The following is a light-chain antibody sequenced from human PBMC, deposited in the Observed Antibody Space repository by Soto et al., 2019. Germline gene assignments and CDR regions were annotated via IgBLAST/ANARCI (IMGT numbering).Light chain of an antibody. J-gene: IGKJ5*01. CDR1: QSVRTY. CDR3: QQRNSWPPIT. CDR2: DAS. V-gene: IGKV3-11*01. Sequence: EIVLTQSPATLSLSPGERATLXXRASQSVRTYLAWYQVKPGQAPRLLXYDASSRASGVPARFSGSGSGTDFTLTISSLEPEDFALYYCQQRNSWPPITFGQGTRLEIK.